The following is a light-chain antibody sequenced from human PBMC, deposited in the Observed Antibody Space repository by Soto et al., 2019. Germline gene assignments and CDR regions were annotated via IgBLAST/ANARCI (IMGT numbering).Light chain of an antibody. Sequence: QSALTQPASVSGSPGQSITISCTGTSSDVGGYNYVSWDQQYPGKAPKVIIYDVNHRPLGVSNRFSGSKSGNTASLSISGLQAEDEADYYCCSYRSTITYVFGTGTKLTVL. J-gene: IGLJ1*01. CDR2: DVN. CDR1: SSDVGGYNY. CDR3: CSYRSTITYV. V-gene: IGLV2-14*03.